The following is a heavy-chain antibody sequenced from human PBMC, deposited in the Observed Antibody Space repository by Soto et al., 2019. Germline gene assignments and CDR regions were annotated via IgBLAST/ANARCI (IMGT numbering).Heavy chain of an antibody. CDR2: ISAYNGNT. Sequence: ASVKVSCKASGYTFASYAISWMRQAPGQGLEWMGWISAYNGNTNYAQKLQGRVTVTTDTSTSTAYMELRSLRSDDTAVYYCARHPPPPDYWGQGILVTVSS. J-gene: IGHJ4*02. V-gene: IGHV1-18*01. CDR3: ARHPPPPDY. CDR1: GYTFASYA.